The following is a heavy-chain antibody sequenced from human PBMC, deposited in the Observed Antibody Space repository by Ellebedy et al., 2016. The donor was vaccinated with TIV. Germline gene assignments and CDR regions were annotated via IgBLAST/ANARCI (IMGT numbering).Heavy chain of an antibody. CDR3: ARGIVVVPAAILYFDY. V-gene: IGHV1-46*04. CDR1: GYTFTSYY. D-gene: IGHD2-2*02. Sequence: ASVKVSCKASGYTFTSYYMHWVRQAPGQGLEWMGIINPSGGSTSYAQKLQGRVTMTRDTSTSTVYMELSSLRSEDTAVYYCARGIVVVPAAILYFDYWGQGTLVTVSS. J-gene: IGHJ4*02. CDR2: INPSGGST.